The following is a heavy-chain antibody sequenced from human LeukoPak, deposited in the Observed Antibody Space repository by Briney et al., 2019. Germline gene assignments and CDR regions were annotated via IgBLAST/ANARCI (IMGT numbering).Heavy chain of an antibody. J-gene: IGHJ4*02. Sequence: PGGSLRLSCAASGFTFSSYSMNWVRQAPGKGLEWVSYISSSSTIYYADSVKGRFTISRDNAKNSLYLQMNSLRAEDTAVYYCARSLGDYYFDYWGQGTLVTVSS. D-gene: IGHD3-10*01. V-gene: IGHV3-48*01. CDR3: ARSLGDYYFDY. CDR1: GFTFSSYS. CDR2: ISSSSTI.